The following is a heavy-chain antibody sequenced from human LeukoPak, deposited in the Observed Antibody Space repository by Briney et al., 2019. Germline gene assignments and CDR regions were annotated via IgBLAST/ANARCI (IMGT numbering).Heavy chain of an antibody. CDR2: IYYTGST. Sequence: LSETLSLTCTVSGGSISSGGYYWSWIRQHPGKGLEWIGYIYYTGSTYYNPSLKSRVTISVDTSKNQFSLKVSSVTAADTAVYYCARLPRGAFDIWGQGTMVTVSS. CDR1: GGSISSGGYY. V-gene: IGHV4-61*08. CDR3: ARLPRGAFDI. J-gene: IGHJ3*02. D-gene: IGHD5-12*01.